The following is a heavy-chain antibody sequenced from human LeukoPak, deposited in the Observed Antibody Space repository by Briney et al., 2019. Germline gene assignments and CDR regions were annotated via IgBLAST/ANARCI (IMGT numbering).Heavy chain of an antibody. CDR1: AFTFSDYH. D-gene: IGHD6-6*01. CDR3: ARMRADRPHYYYYMDV. Sequence: GGSLRLSCAASAFTFSDYHMSWIRQAPGRGLEWVSYISGTSLTIFYADSVKGRFTVSRDNAKNSLYLQMNSLRAEDTAVYYCARMRADRPHYYYYMDVWGTVTTVTVSS. J-gene: IGHJ6*03. V-gene: IGHV3-11*04. CDR2: ISGTSLTI.